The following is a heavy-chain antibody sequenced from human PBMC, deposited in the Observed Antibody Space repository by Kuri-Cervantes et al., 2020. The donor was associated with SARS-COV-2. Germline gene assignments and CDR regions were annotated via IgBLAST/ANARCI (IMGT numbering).Heavy chain of an antibody. CDR1: GGSISSSSYY. CDR2: IYYSGST. D-gene: IGHD2-8*01. Sequence: SETLSLTCTASGGSISSSSYYWGWIRQPPGKGLEWIGSIYYSGSTYYNPSLKSRVTISVDTSKNQFSLKLSSVTAADTAVYYCARQAIVLMVHATTFDYWGQGTLVTVSS. J-gene: IGHJ4*02. V-gene: IGHV4-39*01. CDR3: ARQAIVLMVHATTFDY.